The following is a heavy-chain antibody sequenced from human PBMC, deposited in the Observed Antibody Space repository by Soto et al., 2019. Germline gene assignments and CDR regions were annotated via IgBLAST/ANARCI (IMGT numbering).Heavy chain of an antibody. J-gene: IGHJ5*02. CDR3: AREVPPDLGYDGYNWFDP. V-gene: IGHV3-20*01. D-gene: IGHD5-12*01. CDR1: GFTFDDYG. Sequence: GGSLRLSCAASGFTFDDYGMSWVRQAPGKGLEWVSGINWNGGSTGYADSVKGRFTISRDNAKNSLYLQMNSLRAEDTALYHCAREVPPDLGYDGYNWFDPWGQGTLVTVSS. CDR2: INWNGGST.